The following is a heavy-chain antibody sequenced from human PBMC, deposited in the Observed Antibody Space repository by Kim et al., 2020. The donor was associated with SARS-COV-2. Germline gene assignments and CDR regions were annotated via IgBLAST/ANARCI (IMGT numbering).Heavy chain of an antibody. CDR2: ISYDGSNK. J-gene: IGHJ2*01. D-gene: IGHD4-17*01. V-gene: IGHV3-30*04. Sequence: GGSLRLSCAASGFTFSSYAMHWVRQAPGKGLEWVAVISYDGSNKYYADSVKGRFTISRDNSKNTLYLQMNSLRAEDTAVYYCAREHDYGDYTTHWYFDLWGRGTLVTVSS. CDR3: AREHDYGDYTTHWYFDL. CDR1: GFTFSSYA.